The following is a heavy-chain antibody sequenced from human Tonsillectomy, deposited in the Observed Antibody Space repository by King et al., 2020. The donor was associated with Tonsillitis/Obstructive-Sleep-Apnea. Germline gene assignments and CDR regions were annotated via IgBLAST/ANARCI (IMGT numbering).Heavy chain of an antibody. CDR3: VKAHPGIVVEPAAMGY. D-gene: IGHD2-2*01. Sequence: EVQLQESGGGLVQPGGSLRLSCAASGFTFSTYAVSWVRQAPGKGLEWVSTISSGADSAYYADSVKGRFTISRDNSKNTLYLQMSSLRAEDTAVYYCVKAHPGIVVEPAAMGYWGQGTLVTVSS. CDR1: GFTFSTYA. CDR2: ISSGADSA. J-gene: IGHJ4*02. V-gene: IGHV3-23*01.